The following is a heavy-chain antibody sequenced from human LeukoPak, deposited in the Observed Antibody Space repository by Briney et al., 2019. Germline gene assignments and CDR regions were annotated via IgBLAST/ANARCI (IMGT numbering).Heavy chain of an antibody. V-gene: IGHV3-21*01. CDR2: ISSSSSYI. Sequence: GGSLRLSCAASGFTFSSYSMNWVRQAPGKGLEWVSSISSSSSYIYYADSVKGRFTISRDNAKNSLYLQMNSLRAEDTAVYYCARENSPPVAFDIWGQGTMVTVSS. D-gene: IGHD4-23*01. CDR1: GFTFSSYS. J-gene: IGHJ3*02. CDR3: ARENSPPVAFDI.